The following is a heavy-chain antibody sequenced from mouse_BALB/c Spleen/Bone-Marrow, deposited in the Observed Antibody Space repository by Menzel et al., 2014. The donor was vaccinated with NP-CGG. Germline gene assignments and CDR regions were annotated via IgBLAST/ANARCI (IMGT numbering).Heavy chain of an antibody. CDR2: ISTYSGNT. J-gene: IGHJ3*01. CDR3: ARGIYYDSTWFAY. CDR1: GYTFTDYA. D-gene: IGHD2-4*01. V-gene: IGHV1-67*01. Sequence: VKLQESGPELVRPGVSVKISCKGSGYTFTDYAMHWVKRSHAKSLEWIGVISTYSGNTNYNQKFKGKATMTVDKSSSTAYMELARLTSKDSAIYYCARGIYYDSTWFAYWGQGTLVTVSA.